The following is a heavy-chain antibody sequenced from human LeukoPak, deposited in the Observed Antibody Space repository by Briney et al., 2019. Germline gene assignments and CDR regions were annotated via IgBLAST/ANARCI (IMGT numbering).Heavy chain of an antibody. CDR1: GGPFSGYY. Sequence: SETLSLTCAVYGGPFSGYYWSWIRQPPGKGLEWIGEINHSGSTNYNPSLKSRVTISVDTSKNQFSLKLSSVTAADTAVYYCARVLDYYDSSGYLTAYYFDYWGQGTLVTVSS. D-gene: IGHD3-22*01. V-gene: IGHV4-34*01. CDR2: INHSGST. CDR3: ARVLDYYDSSGYLTAYYFDY. J-gene: IGHJ4*02.